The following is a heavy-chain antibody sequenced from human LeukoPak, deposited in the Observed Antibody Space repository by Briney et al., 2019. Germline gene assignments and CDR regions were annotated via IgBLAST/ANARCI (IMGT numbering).Heavy chain of an antibody. D-gene: IGHD4-23*01. Sequence: GGSLRLSCAASGFTFSSYSMNWVRQAPGKGLEWVSSISSSSSYIYYADSVKGRFTISRDNARNSLYLQMNSLRAEDTAVYYCARDDGGLFDYWGQGTLVTVSS. J-gene: IGHJ4*02. V-gene: IGHV3-21*01. CDR1: GFTFSSYS. CDR3: ARDDGGLFDY. CDR2: ISSSSSYI.